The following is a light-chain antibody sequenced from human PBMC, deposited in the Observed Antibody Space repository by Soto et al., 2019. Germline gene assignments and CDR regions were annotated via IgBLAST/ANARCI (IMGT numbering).Light chain of an antibody. CDR3: QQYKNWPPLT. CDR1: QSVSYN. Sequence: EIVMTQSPATLSVSPGERATLSCRASQSVSYNLAWYQQKPGQGPRLLIYGAFTKATGIPARFSGSGSGTEFTLTLSRRQSEDFAVYYCQQYKNWPPLTFGGGTKVEIK. CDR2: GAF. V-gene: IGKV3-15*01. J-gene: IGKJ4*01.